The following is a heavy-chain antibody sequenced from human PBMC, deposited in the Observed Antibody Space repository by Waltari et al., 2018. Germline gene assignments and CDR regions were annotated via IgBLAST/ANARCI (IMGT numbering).Heavy chain of an antibody. J-gene: IGHJ4*02. Sequence: EVELLECGGGWVQPGGSLRLYCAAAGFSCSSYAMSWVRMSPGKRLVWVPVIYSVVRRTYYADSVKGRFTISRDNSKNTLYLQMHSLRAEDTAVYYCAKDESYDYWGQGTLVTVSS. CDR3: AKDESYDY. CDR1: GFSCSSYA. D-gene: IGHD3-10*01. V-gene: IGHV3-23*03. CDR2: IYSVVRRT.